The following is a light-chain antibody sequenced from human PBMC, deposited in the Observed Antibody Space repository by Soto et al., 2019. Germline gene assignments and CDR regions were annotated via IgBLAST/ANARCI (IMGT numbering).Light chain of an antibody. CDR1: ESVGSN. CDR2: GAS. J-gene: IGKJ1*01. Sequence: VLTQSPATLSASPGEGATLSCRASESVGSNLAWYQQRPGQAPRLLIYGASTRAIGIPLRFSGSGSGTEFTLNISSLQSEDFAVYYCQQYEKWWTFGQGTMVDFK. V-gene: IGKV3-15*01. CDR3: QQYEKWWT.